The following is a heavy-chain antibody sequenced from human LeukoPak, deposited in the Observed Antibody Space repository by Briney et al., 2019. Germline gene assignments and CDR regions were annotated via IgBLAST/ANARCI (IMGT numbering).Heavy chain of an antibody. Sequence: ASVKVSCKASGYTFTGYYMHWVRQAPGQGLEWMGWINPKSGGTVYAQKFQGRVTMTRDTSSSTAYMELSRLRFDDTVVYYCARGPRIAIFGVVMANDAFDIWGQGTMVTVSS. V-gene: IGHV1-2*02. CDR1: GYTFTGYY. CDR3: ARGPRIAIFGVVMANDAFDI. D-gene: IGHD3-3*01. J-gene: IGHJ3*02. CDR2: INPKSGGT.